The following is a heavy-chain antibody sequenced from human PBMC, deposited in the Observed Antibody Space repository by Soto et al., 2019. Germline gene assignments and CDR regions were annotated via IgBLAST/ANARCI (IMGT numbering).Heavy chain of an antibody. CDR2: ISGGGAGT. CDR3: AKANTPTYYYDSSGFYGFDC. CDR1: GFTFSSYA. J-gene: IGHJ4*02. V-gene: IGHV3-23*01. Sequence: EVQLLESGGDLVQPGGSLRLSCAASGFTFSSYAMSWVRQAPGKGLEWVSAISGGGAGTYYADSVKGRFSISRDNSEYTLYLQMNSLRAEDTAVYYCAKANTPTYYYDSSGFYGFDCWGQGTLVTVSS. D-gene: IGHD3-22*01.